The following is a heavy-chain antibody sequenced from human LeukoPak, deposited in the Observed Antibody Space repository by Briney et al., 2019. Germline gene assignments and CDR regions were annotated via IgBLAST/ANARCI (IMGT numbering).Heavy chain of an antibody. CDR1: GYSFTSYW. CDR2: IYPGDSDT. Sequence: GAALQISCKGSGYSFTSYWIGWGRQMPGKGLEWMGIIYPGDSDTRYSPSFQGQVTISVDKSISTAYLKWSSLKASDTAMYYCARRGVSYTNWFDLWGQGTLVTVSS. J-gene: IGHJ5*02. D-gene: IGHD3-10*01. V-gene: IGHV5-51*01. CDR3: ARRGVSYTNWFDL.